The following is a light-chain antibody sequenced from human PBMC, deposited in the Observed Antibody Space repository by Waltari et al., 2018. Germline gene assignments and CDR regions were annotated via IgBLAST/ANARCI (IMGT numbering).Light chain of an antibody. CDR1: RHDVGGYGY. Sequence: QSALTQPASVSGSPGQSITISCTGTRHDVGGYGYVSWYQPYPGRAPKLIIYEVSYRPSGISTRFSGSKSGNTASLTISGLQADDEADYYCSSHTSTVPHVFGTGTRVTV. J-gene: IGLJ1*01. CDR3: SSHTSTVPHV. CDR2: EVS. V-gene: IGLV2-14*01.